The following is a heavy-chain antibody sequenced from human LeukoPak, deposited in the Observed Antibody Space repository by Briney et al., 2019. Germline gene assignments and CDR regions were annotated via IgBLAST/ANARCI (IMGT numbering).Heavy chain of an antibody. CDR3: TTSPTVPS. D-gene: IGHD4-17*01. Sequence: GGSLRLSCAASGFTVSNNYMTWVRQAPGKGLEWVSLIYSGGTTFYTDSVKGRFTISRDSSKNTLYLQMNNLKAEDTAVYYCTTSPTVPSWGQGTLVTVSS. V-gene: IGHV3-53*01. CDR2: IYSGGTT. J-gene: IGHJ5*02. CDR1: GFTVSNNY.